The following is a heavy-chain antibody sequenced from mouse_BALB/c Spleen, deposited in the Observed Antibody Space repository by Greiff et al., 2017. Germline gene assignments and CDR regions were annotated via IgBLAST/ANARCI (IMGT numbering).Heavy chain of an antibody. Sequence: QVQLKESGAELVRPGTSVKVSCKASGYAFTNYLIEWVKQRPGQGLEWIGVINPGSGGTNYNEKFKGKATLTADKSSSTAYMQLSSLTSDDSAVYFCARRGDRFYYYAMDYWGQGTSVTVSS. CDR3: ARRGDRFYYYAMDY. CDR2: INPGSGGT. J-gene: IGHJ4*01. D-gene: IGHD2-14*01. CDR1: GYAFTNYL. V-gene: IGHV1-54*01.